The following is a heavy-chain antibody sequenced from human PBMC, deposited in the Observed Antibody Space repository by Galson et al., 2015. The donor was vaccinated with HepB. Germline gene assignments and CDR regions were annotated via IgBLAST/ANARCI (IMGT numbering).Heavy chain of an antibody. CDR2: ISYDGSNK. D-gene: IGHD1-26*01. J-gene: IGHJ4*02. V-gene: IGHV3-30*04. CDR1: GFTFSSYA. CDR3: ARAPRELLRSAYFDY. Sequence: SLRLSCAASGFTFSSYAMHWVRQAPGKGLEWVAVISYDGSNKYYADSVKGRFTISRDNSKNTLYLQMNSLRAEDTAVYYCARAPRELLRSAYFDYWGQGTLVTVSS.